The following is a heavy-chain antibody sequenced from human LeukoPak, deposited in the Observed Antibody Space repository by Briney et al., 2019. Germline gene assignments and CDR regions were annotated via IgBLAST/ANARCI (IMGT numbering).Heavy chain of an antibody. CDR3: ASRPYYYYDSSGYYGIFDY. CDR1: GGSFSGYY. D-gene: IGHD3-22*01. Sequence: SETLSLTCAVYGGSFSGYYWSWIRQPPGKGLEWIGEINHSGSTNYNPSLKSRVTISVDTSKNQFSLKLSSVTAADTAVYYCASRPYYYYDSSGYYGIFDYWGQGTLVTVSS. CDR2: INHSGST. V-gene: IGHV4-34*01. J-gene: IGHJ4*02.